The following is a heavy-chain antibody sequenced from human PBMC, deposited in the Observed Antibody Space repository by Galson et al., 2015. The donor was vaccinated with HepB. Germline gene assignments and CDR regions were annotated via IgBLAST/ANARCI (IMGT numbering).Heavy chain of an antibody. CDR2: IKQDGSEK. J-gene: IGHJ3*02. V-gene: IGHV3-7*01. CDR3: AREGGGYCSSTSCLYAFDI. D-gene: IGHD2-2*01. Sequence: SLRLSCAASGFTFSSYWMSWVRQAPGKGLEWVANIKQDGSEKYYVDSVKGRFTISRDNAKNSLYLQMNSLRAEDTAVYYCAREGGGYCSSTSCLYAFDIWGQGTMVTVSS. CDR1: GFTFSSYW.